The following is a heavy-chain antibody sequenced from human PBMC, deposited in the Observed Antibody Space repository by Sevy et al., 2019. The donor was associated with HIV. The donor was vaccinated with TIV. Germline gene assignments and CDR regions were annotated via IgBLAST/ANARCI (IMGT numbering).Heavy chain of an antibody. V-gene: IGHV3-7*04. CDR2: IKQDGSDK. D-gene: IGHD3-3*01. Sequence: GGSLRLSCAASGFTFSSYAMHWVRQAPGKGLEWVANIKQDGSDKYYVDSVKGRFTISRDNGKNSLYLQMNSLRAEDTAVYYCARGGAAISWGLGTLVTVSS. CDR1: GFTFSSYA. J-gene: IGHJ5*02. CDR3: ARGGAAIS.